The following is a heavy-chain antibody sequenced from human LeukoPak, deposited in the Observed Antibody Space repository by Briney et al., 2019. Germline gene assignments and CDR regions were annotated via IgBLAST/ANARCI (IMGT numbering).Heavy chain of an antibody. CDR1: GGSLSSGGYY. V-gene: IGHV4-31*03. D-gene: IGHD3-22*01. CDR3: ARSRETYYYHGSGYYIFDY. Sequence: PSQTLSLTCTVSGGSLSSGGYYWSWIRQHPGKGLEWIGYIYYSGSTYYNPSLKSRVTISVDTSKNQFSLKLSSVTAADTAVYYCARSRETYYYHGSGYYIFDYWGQGTLVPVSS. J-gene: IGHJ4*02. CDR2: IYYSGST.